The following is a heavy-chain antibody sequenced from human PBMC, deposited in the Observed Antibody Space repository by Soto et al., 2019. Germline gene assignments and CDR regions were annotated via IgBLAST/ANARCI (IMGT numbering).Heavy chain of an antibody. J-gene: IGHJ6*02. CDR3: ARDYRNKGMDV. V-gene: IGHV3-11*01. CDR2: ISNSGDAT. D-gene: IGHD4-4*01. Sequence: TGGSLRLSCVASGFRLIDYMSWIRQAPGRGLEWISYISNSGDATYYSDSVRGRFTTSRDNAKNSLYLQMNSLRAEDTAVYYCARDYRNKGMDVWGQGTTVTVSS. CDR1: GFRLIDY.